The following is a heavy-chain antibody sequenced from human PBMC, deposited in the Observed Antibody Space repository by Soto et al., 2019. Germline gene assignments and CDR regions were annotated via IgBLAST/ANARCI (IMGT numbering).Heavy chain of an antibody. CDR1: GGSITSSSYY. CDR2: IYYSGST. CDR3: ARDSRWLQLQIDY. J-gene: IGHJ4*02. Sequence: SETLSLTCTVSGGSITSSSYYWGWIRQPPGKGLEWIGSIYYSGSTNYNPSLKSRVTISVDTSKNQFSLKLSSVTAADTAVYYCARDSRWLQLQIDYWGQGTLVTVSS. V-gene: IGHV4-39*07. D-gene: IGHD1-1*01.